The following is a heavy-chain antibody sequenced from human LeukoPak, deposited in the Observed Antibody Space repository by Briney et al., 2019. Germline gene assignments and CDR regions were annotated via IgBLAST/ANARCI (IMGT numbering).Heavy chain of an antibody. CDR1: GFNFSNTY. V-gene: IGHV3-53*01. J-gene: IGHJ4*02. CDR3: ARGTWNPALLDS. CDR2: IYSGGRT. Sequence: GGSLRLSCVVTGFNFSNTYMSWVRQAPGKGLEWVSVIYSGGRTYYADSVKGRFTMSRDNSKNTLYFQMNSLTAEDTAVYFCARGTWNPALLDSWGQGTLVTVSS. D-gene: IGHD1-1*01.